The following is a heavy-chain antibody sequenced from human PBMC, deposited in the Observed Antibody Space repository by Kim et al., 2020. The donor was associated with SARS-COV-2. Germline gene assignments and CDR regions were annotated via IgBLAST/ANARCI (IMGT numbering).Heavy chain of an antibody. Sequence: GGSLRLSCAASGFTFSSYGMHWVRQAPGKGLEWVAVISYDGSNKYYADSVKGRFTISRDNSKNTLYLQMNSLRAEDTAVYYCAKDMPPADPTGFDYWGQGALVTVSS. D-gene: IGHD2-2*01. CDR1: GFTFSSYG. V-gene: IGHV3-30*18. J-gene: IGHJ4*02. CDR2: ISYDGSNK. CDR3: AKDMPPADPTGFDY.